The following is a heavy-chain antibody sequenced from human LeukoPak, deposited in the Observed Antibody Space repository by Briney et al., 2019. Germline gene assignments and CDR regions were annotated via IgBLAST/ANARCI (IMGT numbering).Heavy chain of an antibody. V-gene: IGHV4-59*08. CDR1: GGSISSYY. CDR3: ASSLRYFDWLPHPYYFDY. Sequence: SETLSLTCTVSGGSISSYYWGWIRQPPGKGLEWIGYIYYSGSTNYNPSLKSRVTISVDTSKNQFSLKLSSVTAADTAVYYCASSLRYFDWLPHPYYFDYWGQGTLVTVSS. CDR2: IYYSGST. D-gene: IGHD3-9*01. J-gene: IGHJ4*02.